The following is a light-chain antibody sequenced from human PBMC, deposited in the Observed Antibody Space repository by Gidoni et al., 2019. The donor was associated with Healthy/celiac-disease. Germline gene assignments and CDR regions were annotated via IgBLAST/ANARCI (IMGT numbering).Light chain of an antibody. CDR3: QQEGT. V-gene: IGKV3-11*01. CDR2: DAS. Sequence: EIVLTQSPATLSLSPGERATLSCRASQSVSSYLAWYQQKPGQAPRLLIYDASNRATGIPARFSGSGSGTDFTLTISSLEPEDFAVYYCQQEGTFXPXTKVDIK. CDR1: QSVSSY. J-gene: IGKJ3*01.